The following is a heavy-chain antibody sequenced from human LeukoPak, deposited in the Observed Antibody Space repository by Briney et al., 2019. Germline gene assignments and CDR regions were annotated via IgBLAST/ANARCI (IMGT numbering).Heavy chain of an antibody. CDR1: GLTFSSFW. V-gene: IGHV3-7*01. J-gene: IGHJ4*02. CDR3: ASWVGRDY. D-gene: IGHD2-15*01. CDR2: IKQDGSEE. Sequence: GGSLRLSCAASGLTFSSFWMTWVRQAPGKGLEWVANIKQDGSEEYYVDPVKGRFTISRDDAKNSPYLQMNSLRAEDTAVYYCASWVGRDYWGQGTLVTVSS.